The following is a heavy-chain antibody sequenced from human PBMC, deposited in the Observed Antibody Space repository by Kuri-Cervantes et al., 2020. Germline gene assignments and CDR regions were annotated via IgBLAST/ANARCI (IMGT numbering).Heavy chain of an antibody. CDR1: GFTYSDHY. D-gene: IGHD3-10*02. CDR2: IKRDGSGT. Sequence: ETLSLTCAASGFTYSDHYMNWVRQAPGKGLEWVARIKRDGSGTAYVDSVKDRFTISRDNAKNTLYLQMNSLRGEDTAVYHCARVFDTYYMDVWGKGTTVTVSS. J-gene: IGHJ6*03. CDR3: ARVFDTYYMDV. V-gene: IGHV3-74*03.